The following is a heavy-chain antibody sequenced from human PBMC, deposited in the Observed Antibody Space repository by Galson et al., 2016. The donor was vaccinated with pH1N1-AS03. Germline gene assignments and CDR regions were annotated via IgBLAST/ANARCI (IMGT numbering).Heavy chain of an antibody. D-gene: IGHD6-19*01. V-gene: IGHV1-2*02. CDR3: AITAVADREFDY. J-gene: IGHJ4*02. CDR1: GYTFTGYY. Sequence: SVKVSCKASGYTFTGYYMHWVRQAPGQGLEWMGWINPNSGGTNYAQKFQGRVTMTRDTSISTAYMELSRLRSDDTAVYYCAITAVADREFDYWGQGTLVTVSS. CDR2: INPNSGGT.